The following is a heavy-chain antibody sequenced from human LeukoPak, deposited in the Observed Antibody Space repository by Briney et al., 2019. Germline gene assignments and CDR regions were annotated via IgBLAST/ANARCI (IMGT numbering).Heavy chain of an antibody. Sequence: GGSLRLSCAVSGIIHRGNYLTWVRQAPGKGLVWVSVIYSGGSTYYADSVKGRFTISRDNSKNPVFLQMNRLSAEDTAEYYCAKDLKTLDAFDIWGQGTMVTVSS. D-gene: IGHD2-15*01. J-gene: IGHJ3*02. CDR1: GIIHRGNY. V-gene: IGHV3-53*01. CDR3: AKDLKTLDAFDI. CDR2: IYSGGST.